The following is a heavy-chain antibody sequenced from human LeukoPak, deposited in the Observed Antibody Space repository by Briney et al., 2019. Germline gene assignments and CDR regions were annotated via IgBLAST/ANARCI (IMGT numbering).Heavy chain of an antibody. V-gene: IGHV4-59*01. Sequence: SETLSLTCTVSGGSITGYYWSWIRQPPGKGLEWIGYVYFSGSTIHNPSLRGRVTISVDTSKKQFSLNLRSVTAADTAVYYCARDPVAVRPRYYGMDVWGKGTTVIVSS. CDR2: VYFSGST. CDR1: GGSITGYY. CDR3: ARDPVAVRPRYYGMDV. J-gene: IGHJ6*04. D-gene: IGHD6-19*01.